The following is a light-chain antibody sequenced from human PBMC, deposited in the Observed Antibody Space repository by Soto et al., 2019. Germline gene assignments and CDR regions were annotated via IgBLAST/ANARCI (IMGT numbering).Light chain of an antibody. Sequence: DIQMTQSPSSLSASVGDRIIITCRASQSISNTLNWYQQKAGKAPNLLIYVTFNLQSGVPSRFSGNASGTDFTLTISSLQPEDFATYYCQQSYSTPRTFGQGTKLEIK. V-gene: IGKV1-39*01. CDR2: VTF. J-gene: IGKJ2*01. CDR3: QQSYSTPRT. CDR1: QSISNT.